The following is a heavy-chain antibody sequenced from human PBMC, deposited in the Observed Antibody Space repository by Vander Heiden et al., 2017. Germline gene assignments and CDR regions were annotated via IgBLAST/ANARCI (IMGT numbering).Heavy chain of an antibody. CDR2: IGTAGDT. Sequence: EVQLVESGGGLVQPGGSLRLSCAASGFTFSSYDMHWVRQATGKGLEWVSAIGTAGDTYYPGSVKGRFTISRENAKNSLYLQMNSLRAGDTAVYYCARSGYYYYGMDVWGQGTTVTVSS. CDR3: ARSGYYYYGMDV. D-gene: IGHD6-25*01. J-gene: IGHJ6*02. V-gene: IGHV3-13*01. CDR1: GFTFSSYD.